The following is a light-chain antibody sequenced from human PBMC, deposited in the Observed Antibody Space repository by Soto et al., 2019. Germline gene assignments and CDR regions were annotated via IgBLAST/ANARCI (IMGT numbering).Light chain of an antibody. CDR3: QQYNSYSKYT. V-gene: IGKV1-5*03. Sequence: DIQMTQSPSTLSASVGDRVTTTCRASQSISSWLAWYQQKPGKAPKLLIYKASSLESGVPSRFSGSGSGTEFTLTISSLQPDDFATYYCQQYNSYSKYTFGQGTKVDTK. CDR2: KAS. CDR1: QSISSW. J-gene: IGKJ2*01.